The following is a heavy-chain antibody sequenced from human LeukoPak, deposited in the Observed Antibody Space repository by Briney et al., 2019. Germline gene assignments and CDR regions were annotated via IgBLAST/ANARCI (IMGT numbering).Heavy chain of an antibody. CDR2: IDGSGGST. V-gene: IGHV3-23*01. CDR3: AKKYSTGLDP. Sequence: SGGSLRLSCAASGFTFSSYAMSWVRQAPGKGLEWVSDIDGSGGSTYYADSVKGRLTISRDNSKNTLYLQMNSLRAEDTAVYYCAKKYSTGLDPWGQGTLVTVSS. D-gene: IGHD1-26*01. J-gene: IGHJ5*02. CDR1: GFTFSSYA.